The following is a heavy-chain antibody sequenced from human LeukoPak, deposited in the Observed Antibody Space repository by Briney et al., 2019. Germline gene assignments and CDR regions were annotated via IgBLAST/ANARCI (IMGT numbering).Heavy chain of an antibody. CDR2: IYYSGST. D-gene: IGHD3-10*01. CDR1: GGSISSYY. Sequence: PSETLSLTCTVSGGSISSYYWSWIRQPPGKGLEWIGYIYYSGSTNYNPSLKSRVTISVDTSKNQFSLKLSSVTAADTAVYYCARTPTYYYGSGSYSNWFDPWGQGTLVTVSS. V-gene: IGHV4-59*01. CDR3: ARTPTYYYGSGSYSNWFDP. J-gene: IGHJ5*02.